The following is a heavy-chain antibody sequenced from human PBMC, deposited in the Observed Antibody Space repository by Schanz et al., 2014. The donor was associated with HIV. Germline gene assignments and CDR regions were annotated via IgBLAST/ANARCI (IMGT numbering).Heavy chain of an antibody. D-gene: IGHD6-19*01. CDR3: ARSRGWGGWSTWDGMDV. V-gene: IGHV1-2*02. CDR1: GRAFADMD. Sequence: QERLVQSGAEVKKPGASVTVSCQTPGRAFADMDINWVRQTTGRGLEWMGWLNTNIGATDYAPKFQGRVTLTGDTSTGTAYMEMRRLRSGDTAVYYCARSRGWGGWSTWDGMDVWGQGTTVTVSS. J-gene: IGHJ6*02. CDR2: LNTNIGAT.